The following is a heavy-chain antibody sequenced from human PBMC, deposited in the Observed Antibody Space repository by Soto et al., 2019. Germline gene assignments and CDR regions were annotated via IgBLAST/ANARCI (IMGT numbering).Heavy chain of an antibody. J-gene: IGHJ6*02. V-gene: IGHV1-18*01. CDR3: VMVDNYVTPTPQDV. D-gene: IGHD3-16*01. CDR2: ISPYTGNT. Sequence: QVQLVQSGDEVKKPGASVKVSCKASGYIFVNYGIAWVRQAPGQGLEWMGWISPYTGNTLSETKVQGRLTMTTDTSTSTAYMDLGSLTSDDTAVYYCVMVDNYVTPTPQDVWGQGTTVTVSS. CDR1: GYIFVNYG.